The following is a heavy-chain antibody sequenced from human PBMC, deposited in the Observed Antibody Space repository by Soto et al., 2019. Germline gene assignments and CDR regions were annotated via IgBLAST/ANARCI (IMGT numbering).Heavy chain of an antibody. Sequence: GGSLRLSCTASGFTFGDYAMSWFRQAPGKGLEWVGFIRSKAYGGTTEYAASVKGRFTISRDDSKSIAYLQMNSLKTEDTAVYYCTREPPITIFGVAHSGMDVWGQGTTVTVSS. J-gene: IGHJ6*02. V-gene: IGHV3-49*03. CDR1: GFTFGDYA. D-gene: IGHD3-3*01. CDR3: TREPPITIFGVAHSGMDV. CDR2: IRSKAYGGTT.